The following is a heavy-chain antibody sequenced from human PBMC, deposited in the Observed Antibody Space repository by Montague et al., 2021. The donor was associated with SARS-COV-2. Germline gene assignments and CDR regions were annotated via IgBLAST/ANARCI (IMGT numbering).Heavy chain of an antibody. V-gene: IGHV4-39*02. Sequence: SETLSLTCTVSGGSITNNIDYWAWIRQPPGKGLEWIGSIYYTGNTYYNPSLKSRVTRSVVTSKNHFTLKLSSVTAAETAVYYCARLKRYFDSSGSPSAFDFWGQGTMVTVSS. CDR3: ARLKRYFDSSGSPSAFDF. CDR1: GGSITNNIDY. CDR2: IYYTGNT. D-gene: IGHD3-22*01. J-gene: IGHJ3*01.